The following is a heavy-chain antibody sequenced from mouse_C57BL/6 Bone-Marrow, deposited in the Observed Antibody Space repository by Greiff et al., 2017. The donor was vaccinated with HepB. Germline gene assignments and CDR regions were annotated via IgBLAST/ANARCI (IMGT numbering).Heavy chain of an antibody. V-gene: IGHV1-82*01. D-gene: IGHD2-3*01. J-gene: IGHJ4*01. CDR2: IYPGDGDT. CDR3: ARNGYYDYAMDY. CDR1: GYAFSSSW. Sequence: QVQLKQSGPELVKPGASVKISCKASGYAFSSSWMNWVKQRPGKGLEWIGRIYPGDGDTNYNGKFKGKATLTADKSSSTAYMQLSSLTSEDSAVSFCARNGYYDYAMDYWGQGTSVTVSS.